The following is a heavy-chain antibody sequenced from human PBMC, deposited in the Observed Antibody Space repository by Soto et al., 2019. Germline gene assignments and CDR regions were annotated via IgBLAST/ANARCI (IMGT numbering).Heavy chain of an antibody. V-gene: IGHV4-34*01. Sequence: SETLSLTCAVYGGSFSGYYWSWIRQPPGKGLEWIGEINHSGSTNYNPSLKSRVTISVDTSKNQFSLKLSSVTAADTAVYYCASRGTGAFDIWGQGTMVTVSS. CDR2: INHSGST. D-gene: IGHD3-16*01. J-gene: IGHJ3*02. CDR3: ASRGTGAFDI. CDR1: GGSFSGYY.